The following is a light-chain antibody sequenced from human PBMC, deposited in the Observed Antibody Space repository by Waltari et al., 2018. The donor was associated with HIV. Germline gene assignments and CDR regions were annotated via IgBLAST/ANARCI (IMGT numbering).Light chain of an antibody. Sequence: NFMLTQPHSVSESPGKTVTISCTRSSGSIGDNYVHWYQQRPGSSPIIVIYEDKQRPSGVPDRFSGSIGSSSNSASLTISGLKTEDEGDYYCQSYDMSIQVFGGGTKLTVL. CDR3: QSYDMSIQV. J-gene: IGLJ3*02. CDR2: EDK. V-gene: IGLV6-57*01. CDR1: SGSIGDNY.